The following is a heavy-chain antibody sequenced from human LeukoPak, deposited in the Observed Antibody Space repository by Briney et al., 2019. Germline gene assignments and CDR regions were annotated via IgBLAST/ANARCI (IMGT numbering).Heavy chain of an antibody. J-gene: IGHJ5*02. CDR2: IYHSGST. Sequence: SETLSLTCTVSGGSISSYYWSWIRQPPGKGLEWIGYIYHSGSTYYNPSLKSRVTISVDRSKNQFSLKLSSVTAADTAVYYCARSNYDFWSGYSNWFDPWGQGTLVTVSS. V-gene: IGHV4-59*12. CDR1: GGSISSYY. D-gene: IGHD3-3*01. CDR3: ARSNYDFWSGYSNWFDP.